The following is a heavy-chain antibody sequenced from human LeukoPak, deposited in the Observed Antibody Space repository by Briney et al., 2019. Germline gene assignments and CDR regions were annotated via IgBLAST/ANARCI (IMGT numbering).Heavy chain of an antibody. CDR1: GFTFGSYS. J-gene: IGHJ5*02. V-gene: IGHV3-20*04. Sequence: GGSLRLSCAASGFTFGSYSMNWVRQAPGKGLEWVSGINWNGGSTGYADSVKGRFTISRDNAKNSLYLQMNSLRAEDTALYYCARYYGSGDAGWFDPWGQGTLVTVSS. CDR2: INWNGGST. D-gene: IGHD3-10*01. CDR3: ARYYGSGDAGWFDP.